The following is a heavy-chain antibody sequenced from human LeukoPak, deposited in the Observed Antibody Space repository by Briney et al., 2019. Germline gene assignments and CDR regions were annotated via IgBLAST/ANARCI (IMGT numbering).Heavy chain of an antibody. D-gene: IGHD5-12*01. CDR2: ISHDGSNK. V-gene: IGHV3-30*04. Sequence: GGSLRLSCAASGFTFSTYAMHWVRQAPGKGLEWVTLISHDGSNKSYAGAVNGLFTNSRDNSKSTLYLQMDRLRPGDSAVYYYAHGEGGNGFEIDNWGQGTLVTVSS. J-gene: IGHJ4*02. CDR3: AHGEGGNGFEIDN. CDR1: GFTFSTYA.